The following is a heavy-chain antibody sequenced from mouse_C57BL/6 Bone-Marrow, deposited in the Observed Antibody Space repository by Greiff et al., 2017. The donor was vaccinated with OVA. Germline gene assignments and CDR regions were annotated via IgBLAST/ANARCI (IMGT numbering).Heavy chain of an antibody. CDR2: IYPGDGDT. CDR1: GYAFSSSW. D-gene: IGHD4-1*01. Sequence: QLQQSGPELVKPGASVKISCKASGYAFSSSWMNWVKQRPGKGLEWIGRIYPGDGDTNYNGKFKGKATLTADKSSSTAYMQLSSLTSEDSAVYFCARSDWDGFAYWGQGTLVTVSA. V-gene: IGHV1-82*01. CDR3: ARSDWDGFAY. J-gene: IGHJ3*01.